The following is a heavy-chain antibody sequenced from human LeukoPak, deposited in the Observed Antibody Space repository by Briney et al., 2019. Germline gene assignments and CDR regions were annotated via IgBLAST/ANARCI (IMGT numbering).Heavy chain of an antibody. CDR2: IESDGTGT. J-gene: IGHJ4*02. CDR3: ARGYSGSYYFGDY. V-gene: IGHV3-74*01. D-gene: IGHD1-26*01. Sequence: GGSLRLSCAASGFTFSSYWMHWVRQAPGKGLVWVSRIESDGTGTIYADSVRGRFTISRDNAKNTMYLQMNSLRAEDTGVYYCARGYSGSYYFGDYWGQGTLVTVSS. CDR1: GFTFSSYW.